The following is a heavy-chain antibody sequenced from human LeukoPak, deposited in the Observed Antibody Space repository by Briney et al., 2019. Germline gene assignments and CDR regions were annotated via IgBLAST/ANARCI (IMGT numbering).Heavy chain of an antibody. D-gene: IGHD3-10*01. V-gene: IGHV3-23*01. CDR2: ISGSGDNT. Sequence: PGGSLRLSCAASGFTFISYAVGWVRQAPGKGLEWVAAISGSGDNTYYADSVKGRFTISRDISRDNSKNTVYLQMNSLRAEDTAVYYCAKRFSARTNGLGNDFDYWGQGTLVTVSS. CDR1: GFTFISYA. J-gene: IGHJ4*02. CDR3: AKRFSARTNGLGNDFDY.